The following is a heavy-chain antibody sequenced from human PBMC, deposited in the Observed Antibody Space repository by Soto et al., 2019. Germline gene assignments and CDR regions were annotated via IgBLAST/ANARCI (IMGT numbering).Heavy chain of an antibody. Sequence: SVKVSCKASGGTFSSYAISWVRQAPGQGLEWMGGIIPIFGTADYAQKFQGRVTITADESTSTAYMELSSLRSEDTAVYYCARDQWTGTRYNWFDPWGQGTLVTVSS. CDR1: GGTFSSYA. D-gene: IGHD1-7*01. CDR3: ARDQWTGTRYNWFDP. J-gene: IGHJ5*02. V-gene: IGHV1-69*13. CDR2: IIPIFGTA.